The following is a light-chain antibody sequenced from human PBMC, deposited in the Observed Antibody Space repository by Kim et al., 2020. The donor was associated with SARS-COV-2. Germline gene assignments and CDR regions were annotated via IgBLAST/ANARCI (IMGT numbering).Light chain of an antibody. CDR2: DAS. Sequence: APGEMATLSCTASPSVSGYLAWYKQTPGQAPRLLVDDASNRATGIPARFSGSGSGTDFTLTIRSLEPEEFAVYYCQQRSNWPPITFGQGTRLEIK. CDR3: QQRSNWPPIT. V-gene: IGKV3-11*01. J-gene: IGKJ5*01. CDR1: PSVSGY.